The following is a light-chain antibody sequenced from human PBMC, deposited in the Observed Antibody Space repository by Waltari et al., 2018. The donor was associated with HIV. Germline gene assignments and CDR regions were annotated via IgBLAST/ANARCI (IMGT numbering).Light chain of an antibody. CDR2: RAS. Sequence: DIQMTQSPSTLSASVGDRVTITCRASQGISSWLAWYQQTPGNAPKHLIYRASSLESGVPSRFSGSGSGTEFTLTISSLQPDDFATYYCQQYNSYSLTFGGGTKVEIK. J-gene: IGKJ4*01. V-gene: IGKV1-5*03. CDR1: QGISSW. CDR3: QQYNSYSLT.